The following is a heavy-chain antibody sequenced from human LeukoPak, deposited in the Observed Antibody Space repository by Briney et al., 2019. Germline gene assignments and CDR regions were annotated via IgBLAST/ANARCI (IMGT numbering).Heavy chain of an antibody. CDR3: ARVRFCTNGNCYSDF. V-gene: IGHV3-7*01. CDR1: GFTFSSYA. J-gene: IGHJ4*02. D-gene: IGHD2-8*01. Sequence: GGSLRLSCAASGFTFSSYAMSWVRQAPGKGLEWVANIKPDGSENYYVDSVKGRFAISRDNAKNSLFLQMNSLSLEDTAVYYCARVRFCTNGNCYSDFWGQGTLVTVSS. CDR2: IKPDGSEN.